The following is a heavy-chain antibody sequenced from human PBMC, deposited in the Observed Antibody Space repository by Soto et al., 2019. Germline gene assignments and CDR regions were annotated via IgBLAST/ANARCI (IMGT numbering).Heavy chain of an antibody. V-gene: IGHV6-1*01. CDR2: TYYRSKWYN. CDR3: ATADRAGYSSSWYGYYYYGMDV. CDR1: GDSVSSNSAA. Sequence: SQTLSLTCAISGDSVSSNSAAWNWIRQSPSRGLEWLGRTYYRSKWYNDYAVSVKSRITINPDTSKNQFSLQPNSVTPEDTAVYYCATADRAGYSSSWYGYYYYGMDVWGQGTTVTVSS. J-gene: IGHJ6*02. D-gene: IGHD6-13*01.